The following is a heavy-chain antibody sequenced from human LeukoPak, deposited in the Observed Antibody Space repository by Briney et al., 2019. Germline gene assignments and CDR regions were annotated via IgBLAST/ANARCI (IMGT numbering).Heavy chain of an antibody. CDR3: ARGGLVGGFFFDY. CDR2: ISSNGGST. CDR1: GFTFSSYT. Sequence: PGGSLRLSCSASGFTFSSYTMHWVRQAPGKGLEYVSGISSNGGSTYYADSVKDRFTISRDNSKNTLYLQMNSLRAEDTAVYYCARGGLVGGFFFDYWGQGTLVTVSS. V-gene: IGHV3-64*04. D-gene: IGHD2-8*02. J-gene: IGHJ4*02.